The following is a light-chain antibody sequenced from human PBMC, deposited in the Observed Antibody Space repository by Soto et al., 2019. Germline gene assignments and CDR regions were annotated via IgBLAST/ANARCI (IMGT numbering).Light chain of an antibody. Sequence: EIVMKQSPATLSVSPGERATLSCRASQSVSSNLAWYQQKPGQAPRLLIYGASTRATGIPARFSGSGSGTEFTLTISSLQSEDFAVYYCQQYNNWPRGFGQGTRLEI. CDR2: GAS. CDR3: QQYNNWPRG. V-gene: IGKV3-15*01. J-gene: IGKJ5*01. CDR1: QSVSSN.